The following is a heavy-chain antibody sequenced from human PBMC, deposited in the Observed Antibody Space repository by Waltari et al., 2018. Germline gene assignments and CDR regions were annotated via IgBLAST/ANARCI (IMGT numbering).Heavy chain of an antibody. Sequence: EVQLVESGGGLVQPGGSLRLACAASGFTFSSYEMNWVRHAQGKGLEWVSYISSSGSTIYYADSVKGRFTISRDNAKNSLYLQMNSLRAEDTAVYYCAREGTCSTSCYVPNSYGMDVWGQGTTVTVSS. J-gene: IGHJ6*02. CDR3: AREGTCSTSCYVPNSYGMDV. CDR2: ISSSGSTI. D-gene: IGHD2-2*01. CDR1: GFTFSSYE. V-gene: IGHV3-48*03.